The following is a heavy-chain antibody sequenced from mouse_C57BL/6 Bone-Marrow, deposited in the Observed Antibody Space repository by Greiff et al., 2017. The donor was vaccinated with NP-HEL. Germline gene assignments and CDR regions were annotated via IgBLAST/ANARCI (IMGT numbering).Heavy chain of an antibody. Sequence: DVQLVESGGGLVQPKGSLKLSCAASGFSFNTYAMNWVRQAPGKGLEWVARMRSKSNNYATYYADSVKDRFTISRDDSESMLYLQMNNLKTEDTAMYYCVRLGLRYSNLYFDVWGTGTTVTVSS. J-gene: IGHJ1*03. CDR3: VRLGLRYSNLYFDV. CDR1: GFSFNTYA. D-gene: IGHD1-1*01. V-gene: IGHV10-1*01. CDR2: MRSKSNNYAT.